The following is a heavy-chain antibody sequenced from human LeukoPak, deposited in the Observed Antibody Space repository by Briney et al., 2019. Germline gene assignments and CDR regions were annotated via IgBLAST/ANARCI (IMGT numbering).Heavy chain of an antibody. J-gene: IGHJ3*02. Sequence: GASVKVSCKASGYTFTSYGISWVRQAPGQGLEWMGWISAYNGNTNYAQKLQGRVTMTTDTSTSTAYMELRSLRSDDTAVYYCASSSVVVPAATSTGAFDIWGQGTMVTVSS. CDR1: GYTFTSYG. CDR2: ISAYNGNT. CDR3: ASSSVVVPAATSTGAFDI. D-gene: IGHD2-2*01. V-gene: IGHV1-18*01.